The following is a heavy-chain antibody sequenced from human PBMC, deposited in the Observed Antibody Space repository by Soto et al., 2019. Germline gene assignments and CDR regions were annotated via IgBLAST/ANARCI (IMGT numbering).Heavy chain of an antibody. CDR3: TRGRMIVVVVAAPIRNWFDP. CDR2: IYYNGNT. D-gene: IGHD2-15*01. J-gene: IGHJ5*01. Sequence: SETLSLTCTVSGGSISNHYWGWIRQPPGKGLEWIGYIYYNGNTNYNPSLKSRVTMSVDTSKNQFSLKLSSVTAADTAVYYCTRGRMIVVVVAAPIRNWFDPGAREPGSPSPQ. V-gene: IGHV4-59*11. CDR1: GGSISNHY.